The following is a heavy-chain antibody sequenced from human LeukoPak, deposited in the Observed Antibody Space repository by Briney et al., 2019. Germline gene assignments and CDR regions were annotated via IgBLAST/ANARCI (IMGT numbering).Heavy chain of an antibody. D-gene: IGHD2/OR15-2a*01. Sequence: SETLSLTCTVSGGSISSGSYFWSWIRQPAGKGLEWIGRIYTSGSTNYNPSLKSRVTISVDTSKNQFSLRLTSVTAADTAVYYCAREEYSRNYYYYMDVWGKGTTVTISS. CDR2: IYTSGST. CDR1: GGSISSGSYF. V-gene: IGHV4-61*02. J-gene: IGHJ6*03. CDR3: AREEYSRNYYYYMDV.